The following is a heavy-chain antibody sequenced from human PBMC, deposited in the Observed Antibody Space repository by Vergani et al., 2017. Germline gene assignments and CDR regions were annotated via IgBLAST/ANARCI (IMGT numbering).Heavy chain of an antibody. V-gene: IGHV3-48*03. J-gene: IGHJ4*02. CDR2: ISSSGSTI. D-gene: IGHD2-2*01. Sequence: EVQLVESGGGLVQPGGSLRLSCAASGFTFSSYEMNWVRQAPGKGLEWVSYISSSGSTIYYADSVKGRFTISRDNSKNTLYLQMNSLRAEDTAVYYCARGEGDIVVVPAAIDYWGQGTLVTVSS. CDR3: ARGEGDIVVVPAAIDY. CDR1: GFTFSSYE.